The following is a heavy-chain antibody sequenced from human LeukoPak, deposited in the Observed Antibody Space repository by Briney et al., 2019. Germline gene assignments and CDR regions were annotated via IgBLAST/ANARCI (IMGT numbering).Heavy chain of an antibody. Sequence: SRGSLRLSCAASGFTFSTYPMSWVRQAPGKGLEWVSYITTSSGQIYYGDSVKGRFTLSRDNAKNSLYLQMNSLRAEDTAVYYCARERVTTTAFDIWGQGTMVTVSS. J-gene: IGHJ3*02. CDR2: ITTSSGQI. V-gene: IGHV3-21*01. CDR1: GFTFSTYP. D-gene: IGHD5-12*01. CDR3: ARERVTTTAFDI.